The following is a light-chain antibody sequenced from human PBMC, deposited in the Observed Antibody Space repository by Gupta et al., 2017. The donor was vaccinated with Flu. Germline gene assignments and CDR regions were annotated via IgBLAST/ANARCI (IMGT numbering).Light chain of an antibody. V-gene: IGLV2-14*01. J-gene: IGLJ2*01. CDR2: DVT. Sequence: SITISWTGTNSDIGCYNYVSWYQQHPGKAPQLLIYDVTKRPSGVANRFSGSKSGDTASLTISGLQAEDEADYYCSSCTSSTTLVFGGGTRLTVL. CDR1: NSDIGCYNY. CDR3: SSCTSSTTLV.